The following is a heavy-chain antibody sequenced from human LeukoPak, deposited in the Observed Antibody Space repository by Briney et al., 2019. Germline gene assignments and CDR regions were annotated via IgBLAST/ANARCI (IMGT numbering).Heavy chain of an antibody. Sequence: SETLSLTCTVSGGSISSGDYYWSWIRQPPGKGLEWIGEINHSGSTNYNPSLKSRVTISVDTSKNQFSLKLTSVTAADTAIYYCARNADYCLDYWGQGTLVTVSS. CDR3: ARNADYCLDY. V-gene: IGHV4-39*07. J-gene: IGHJ4*02. CDR2: INHSGST. D-gene: IGHD4/OR15-4a*01. CDR1: GGSISSGDYY.